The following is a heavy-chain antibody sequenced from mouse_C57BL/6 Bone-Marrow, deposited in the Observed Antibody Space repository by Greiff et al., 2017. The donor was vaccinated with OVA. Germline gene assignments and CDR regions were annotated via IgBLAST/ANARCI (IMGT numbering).Heavy chain of an antibody. CDR1: GYTFTSYW. J-gene: IGHJ4*01. Sequence: VQLQQPGAELVKPGASVTLSCKASGYTFTSYWMHWVKQRPGQGLEWIGMIHPNSGSTNYNEKFKSKATLTVDKSSSTAYMQLSSLTSEDSAVYYCASYDYDVDYAMDYWGQGTSVTVSS. CDR3: ASYDYDVDYAMDY. D-gene: IGHD2-4*01. V-gene: IGHV1-64*01. CDR2: IHPNSGST.